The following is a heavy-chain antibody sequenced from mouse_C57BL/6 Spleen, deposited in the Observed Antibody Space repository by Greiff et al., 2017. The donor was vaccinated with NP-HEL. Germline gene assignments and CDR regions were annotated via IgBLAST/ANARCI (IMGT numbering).Heavy chain of an antibody. Sequence: LVESGAELVKPGASVKMSCKASGYTFTTYPIEWMKQNHGKSLEWIGNFHPYNDDTKYNEKFKGKATLTVEKSSSTVYLELSRLTSDDSAVYYCARGPYGNYLFDYWGQGTTLTVSS. D-gene: IGHD2-1*01. V-gene: IGHV1-47*01. CDR3: ARGPYGNYLFDY. J-gene: IGHJ2*01. CDR2: FHPYNDDT. CDR1: GYTFTTYP.